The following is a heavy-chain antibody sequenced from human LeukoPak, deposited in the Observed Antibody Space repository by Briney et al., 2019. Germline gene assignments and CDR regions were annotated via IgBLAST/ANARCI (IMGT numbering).Heavy chain of an antibody. V-gene: IGHV5-51*01. D-gene: IGHD3-10*01. J-gene: IGHJ5*02. CDR2: IYPGDSDT. Sequence: GESLKISCKGSGYSFTSYWIGWVRQMPGKGLEWMGIIYPGDSDTRYSPSFQGQVTISADKSISTAYLQWSSLKASDTATYYCARSPWFGEGERWFDPWGQGTLVTVSS. CDR3: ARSPWFGEGERWFDP. CDR1: GYSFTSYW.